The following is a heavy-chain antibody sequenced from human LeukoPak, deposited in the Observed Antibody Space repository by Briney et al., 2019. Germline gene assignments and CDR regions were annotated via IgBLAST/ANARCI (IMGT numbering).Heavy chain of an antibody. CDR1: GYTFTGYY. V-gene: IGHV1-2*02. Sequence: ASVKVSCKASGYTFTGYYMHWVRQAPGQGLEWMGWINPNSGGTNYAQKFQGRVTMTSDTSISTAYMELSRLRSDDTAVYYCARDTGELNDNWFDPWGQGTLVTVSS. D-gene: IGHD1-26*01. J-gene: IGHJ5*02. CDR3: ARDTGELNDNWFDP. CDR2: INPNSGGT.